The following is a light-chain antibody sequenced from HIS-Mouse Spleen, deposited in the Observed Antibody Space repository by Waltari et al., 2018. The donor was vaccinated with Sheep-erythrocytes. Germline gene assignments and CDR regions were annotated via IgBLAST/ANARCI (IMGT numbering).Light chain of an antibody. CDR2: GAS. CDR1: QSVSSN. V-gene: IGKV3-15*01. Sequence: EIMMTQSPATLSMSQWERATTTCRASQSVSSNLAWYQQKPGQPPRLLIYGASTRATGIPARFSGSRSGTEFTLTISSMQSEDFAVYYCQQYNNWMYTFGQGTKLEIK. J-gene: IGKJ2*01. CDR3: QQYNNWMYT.